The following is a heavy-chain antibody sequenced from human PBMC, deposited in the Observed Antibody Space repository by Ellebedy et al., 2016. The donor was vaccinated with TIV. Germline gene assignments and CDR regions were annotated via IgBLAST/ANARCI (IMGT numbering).Heavy chain of an antibody. CDR1: GYSFTSYW. CDR3: ARPDGSSWSHIDY. D-gene: IGHD6-13*01. J-gene: IGHJ4*02. CDR2: IDPSDSYT. V-gene: IGHV5-10-1*01. Sequence: GESLKISCKGSGYSFTSYWISWVRQMPGKGLEWMGRIDPSDSYTNYSPSFQGHVTISADKSISTAYLQWSSLKASDTAMYYCARPDGSSWSHIDYWGQGTLVTVSS.